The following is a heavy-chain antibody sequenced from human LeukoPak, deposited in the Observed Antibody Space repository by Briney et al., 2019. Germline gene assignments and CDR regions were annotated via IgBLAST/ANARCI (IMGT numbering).Heavy chain of an antibody. CDR3: ARGPYGDYDYYYYSMDV. D-gene: IGHD4-17*01. CDR2: IYYSGST. CDR1: GGSISSHY. J-gene: IGHJ6*02. Sequence: SETLSLTCTVSGGSISSHYWSWIRQPPGKGLEWIGYIYYSGSTNYNPSLKSRVTISVDTSKNQFSLKLSSVTAADTAVYYCARGPYGDYDYYYYSMDVWGQGTTVTVSS. V-gene: IGHV4-59*11.